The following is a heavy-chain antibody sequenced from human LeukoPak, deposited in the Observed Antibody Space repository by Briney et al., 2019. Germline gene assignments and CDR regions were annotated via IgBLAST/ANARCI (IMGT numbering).Heavy chain of an antibody. J-gene: IGHJ6*02. CDR3: ARAYYDILTGLGYYGMDV. CDR2: MNPNSGNT. V-gene: IGHV1-8*01. Sequence: ASVKVSCKASGYTFTSYDINWVRQATGQGLEWMGWMNPNSGNTGYAQKFQGRVTMTRNTSISIAYMELSSLRSEDTAVYYCARAYYDILTGLGYYGMDVWGQGTTVTVSS. CDR1: GYTFTSYD. D-gene: IGHD3-9*01.